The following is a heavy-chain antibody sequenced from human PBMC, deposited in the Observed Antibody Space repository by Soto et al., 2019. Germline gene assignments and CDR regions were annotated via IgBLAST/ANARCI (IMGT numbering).Heavy chain of an antibody. CDR1: GFTFSSYA. J-gene: IGHJ6*03. V-gene: IGHV3-23*01. D-gene: IGHD6-13*01. CDR2: ISGSGGST. Sequence: GGSLRLSCAASGFTFSSYAMSWVRQAPGKGLEWVSAISGSGGSTYYADSVKGRFTISRDNSKNTLYLQMNSLRAEDTAVYYCAKSGAAAGRYYYYMDVWGKGTTVTVSS. CDR3: AKSGAAAGRYYYYMDV.